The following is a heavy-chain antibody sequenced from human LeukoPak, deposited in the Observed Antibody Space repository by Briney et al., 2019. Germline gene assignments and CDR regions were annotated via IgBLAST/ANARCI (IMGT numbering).Heavy chain of an antibody. J-gene: IGHJ5*02. CDR1: GFTFSSYA. Sequence: PGGSLRLSCAASGFTFSSYAMSWVRQAPGKGLEWVSAISASGGSTYYADSVKGRFTISRDNSKNTLYLQMNSLRAEDTAVYYCAKTNLNSEGSWFDPWGQGTLVTVSS. D-gene: IGHD4-23*01. CDR2: ISASGGST. CDR3: AKTNLNSEGSWFDP. V-gene: IGHV3-23*01.